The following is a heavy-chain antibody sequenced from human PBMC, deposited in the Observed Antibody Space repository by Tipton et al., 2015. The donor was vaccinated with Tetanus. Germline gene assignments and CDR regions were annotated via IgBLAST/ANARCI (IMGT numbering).Heavy chain of an antibody. V-gene: IGHV3-66*02. CDR1: GFTVSSNY. CDR2: IYSGGST. Sequence: SLRLSCAASGFTVSSNYMSWVRQAPGKGLEWVSVIYSGGSTYYADSVKGRITISRDNSKNTVYLQMNGLRPEDTAMYYCAKDILGGSPWNFFDYWGQGTLVTVSS. J-gene: IGHJ4*02. D-gene: IGHD5-12*01. CDR3: AKDILGGSPWNFFDY.